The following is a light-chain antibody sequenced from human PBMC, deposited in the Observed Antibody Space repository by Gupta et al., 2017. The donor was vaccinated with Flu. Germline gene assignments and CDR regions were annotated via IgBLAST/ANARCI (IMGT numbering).Light chain of an antibody. V-gene: IGLV1-51*01. CDR3: GTWDSSLNAWV. CDR1: SSNIGSNY. Sequence: QSLLTQPPSVSAAPGQKVTISCSGSSSNIGSNYVSWYQQLPGTAPKRLIYDNNKRPSGIPDRFSGSKSGTSATLGITGLQTGDEADYYCGTWDSSLNAWVFGGGTKLTVL. CDR2: DNN. J-gene: IGLJ3*02.